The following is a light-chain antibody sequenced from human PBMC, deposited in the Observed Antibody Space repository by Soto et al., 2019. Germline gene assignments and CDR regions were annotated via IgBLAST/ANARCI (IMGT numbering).Light chain of an antibody. CDR1: QSVSSY. CDR2: DAS. Sequence: EIVLTQSPATLSLSPGERATLSCRASQSVSSYLAWYQQKPGQAPRLLIYDASNRATGIPARFSGSGSWTAFTLTISSLELEDFAVYYGPARSNWPPFGHGTKLEIK. CDR3: PARSNWPP. J-gene: IGKJ2*01. V-gene: IGKV3-11*01.